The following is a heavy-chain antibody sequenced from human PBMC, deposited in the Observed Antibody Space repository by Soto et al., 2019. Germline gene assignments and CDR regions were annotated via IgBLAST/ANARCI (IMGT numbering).Heavy chain of an antibody. J-gene: IGHJ6*02. CDR2: IKSKTDGETT. Sequence: GGSLRLSCAASGFTFSNAWMSWVRQAPGKGLEWVGRIKSKTDGETTDYAAPVKGRFTISRDDSKNTLYLQMNSLKTEDTAVYYCTKHRKWLVEYYYYGMDVWGQGTTVTVSS. CDR1: GFTFSNAW. V-gene: IGHV3-15*01. CDR3: TKHRKWLVEYYYYGMDV. D-gene: IGHD6-19*01.